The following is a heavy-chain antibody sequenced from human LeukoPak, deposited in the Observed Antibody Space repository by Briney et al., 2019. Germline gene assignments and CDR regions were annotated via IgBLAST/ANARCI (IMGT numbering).Heavy chain of an antibody. CDR1: GYTFTSYD. D-gene: IGHD2-21*02. J-gene: IGHJ4*02. CDR2: MNPNSGNT. V-gene: IGHV1-8*03. Sequence: GASVKVSCKASGYTFTSYDINWVRQATGQGLEWMGWMNPNSGNTGYAQKFQGRVTITRNTSISTAYMELSSLRSDDTAVYYCARSRPLYCGGDCYIPWGQGTLVTVSS. CDR3: ARSRPLYCGGDCYIP.